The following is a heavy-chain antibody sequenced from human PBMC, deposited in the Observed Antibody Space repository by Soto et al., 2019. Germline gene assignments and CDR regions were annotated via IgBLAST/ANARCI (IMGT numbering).Heavy chain of an antibody. CDR1: GGSISSYY. J-gene: IGHJ4*02. CDR2: IYYSGST. D-gene: IGHD2-15*01. V-gene: IGHV4-59*01. Sequence: SETLSLTCTVSGGSISSYYWSWIRQPPGKGLEWIGYIYYSGSTNYNPSLKSRVTISVDTSKNQFSLKLSSVTAADTAVYYCARVTYCSGGSCLDYWGQGTLVTVSS. CDR3: ARVTYCSGGSCLDY.